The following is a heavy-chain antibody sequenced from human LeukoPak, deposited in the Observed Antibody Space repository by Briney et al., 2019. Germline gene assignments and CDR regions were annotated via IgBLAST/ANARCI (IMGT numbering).Heavy chain of an antibody. CDR3: ARAMGAGKGWFDP. V-gene: IGHV6-1*01. CDR1: GDSVSSNRAG. CDR2: TYYRSKWYN. Sequence: SQTLSLTCGISGDSVSSNRAGWNWIRQSPSRGLEWLGRTYYRSKWYNEYEVYVKSRMTINVETSKNQFSLQLNSVTPEDTAVYFCARAMGAGKGWFDPWGQGTLVTVSS. J-gene: IGHJ5*02. D-gene: IGHD1-26*01.